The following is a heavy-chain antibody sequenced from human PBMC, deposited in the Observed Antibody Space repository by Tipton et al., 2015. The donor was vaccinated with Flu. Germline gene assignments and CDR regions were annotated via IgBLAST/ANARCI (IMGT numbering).Heavy chain of an antibody. J-gene: IGHJ4*02. D-gene: IGHD3-16*01. V-gene: IGHV3-53*01. Sequence: QLVQSGGGLIQPGGSLRLSCAASGFTVSNTYMTWVRQAPGKGLEWVSIIYGGGDTYYADSVKGRFTISRDNSKNTVYLQVNSLGAADPAMYYWGGLPGGGEWGQGTLVTVSS. CDR1: GFTVSNTY. CDR2: IYGGGDT. CDR3: GGLPGGGE.